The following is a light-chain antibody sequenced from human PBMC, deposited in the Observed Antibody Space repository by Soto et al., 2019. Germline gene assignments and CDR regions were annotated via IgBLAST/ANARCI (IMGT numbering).Light chain of an antibody. CDR3: QQYDSSPT. V-gene: IGKV3-20*01. CDR1: QSVSSSY. J-gene: IGKJ1*01. Sequence: EIVLTQSPGTLSLSPGERATLSCRASQSVSSSYLAWYQQKPGQAPSLLMYGASSRAFGTPDRFSGGGSGTDFTLTISRLEPEDFAVYDCQQYDSSPTFGQGTKVEIK. CDR2: GAS.